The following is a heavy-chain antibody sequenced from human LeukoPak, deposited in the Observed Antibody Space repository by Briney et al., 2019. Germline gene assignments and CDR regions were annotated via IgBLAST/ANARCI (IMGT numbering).Heavy chain of an antibody. V-gene: IGHV3-21*01. CDR2: TSSSSSYI. CDR1: GFTFSSYN. CDR3: VRVASTVDYYYYMDV. J-gene: IGHJ6*03. D-gene: IGHD5-12*01. Sequence: PGGSLGLSCAASGFTFSSYNMNWVRQAPGKGLEWVSSTSSSSSYIYYADSVKGRFTISRDNAKNSLYLQMNSLRAEDTAVYYCVRVASTVDYYYYMDVWGKGTTVTVSS.